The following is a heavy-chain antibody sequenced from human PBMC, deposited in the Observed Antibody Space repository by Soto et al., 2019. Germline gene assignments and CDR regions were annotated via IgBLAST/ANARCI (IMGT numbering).Heavy chain of an antibody. D-gene: IGHD2-2*01. CDR2: ISAYNGNT. V-gene: IGHV1-18*01. CDR1: GGTFTSYG. Sequence: ASVKVSCKASGGTFTSYGISWVRQAPGQGLEWMGWISAYNGNTNYAQKLQGRVTMTTDTSTSTAYMELRSLRSDDTAVYYCARASKDIVLVPAAPVDYWGQGTLVTVSS. J-gene: IGHJ4*02. CDR3: ARASKDIVLVPAAPVDY.